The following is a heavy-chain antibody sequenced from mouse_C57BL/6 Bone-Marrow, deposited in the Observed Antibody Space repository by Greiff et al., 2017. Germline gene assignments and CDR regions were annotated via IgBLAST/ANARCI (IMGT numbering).Heavy chain of an antibody. CDR3: ARSSYYYGSSSFAY. CDR2: INPYNGGT. V-gene: IGHV1-19*01. Sequence: EVQLQQSGPVLVKPGASVKLSCKASGYTFTDYYMNWVKQSHGKSLEWIGVINPYNGGTSYNQKFKGKATLTVEKSSSTAYMEIHSLTSEYSAFYCCARSSYYYGSSSFAYWGQGTLVTVSA. D-gene: IGHD1-1*01. J-gene: IGHJ3*01. CDR1: GYTFTDYY.